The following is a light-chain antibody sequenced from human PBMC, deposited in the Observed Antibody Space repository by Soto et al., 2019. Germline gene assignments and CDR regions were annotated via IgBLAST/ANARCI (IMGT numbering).Light chain of an antibody. CDR2: GAS. CDR1: QSVSSSY. V-gene: IGKV3-20*01. CDR3: QQYGTSGYT. Sequence: EIVLTQSPGTLSLSPGERATLSCRAGQSVSSSYLAWYQQKPGQAPRLLIYGASSRATGIPDRFSGSGSGTDFTLTISRLEPEDFAVYYCQQYGTSGYTFGQGTKLXIK. J-gene: IGKJ2*01.